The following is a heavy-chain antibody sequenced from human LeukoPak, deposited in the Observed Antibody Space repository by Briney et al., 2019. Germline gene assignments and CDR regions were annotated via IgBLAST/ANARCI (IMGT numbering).Heavy chain of an antibody. CDR2: NRNRARSYTA. Sequence: LIPCSAAGGFTLSDHFICWVRQAPGRVLEWVGRNRNRARSYTAKSAASGIGSFTITSDNTKHSLYQQMNSLRTEHTAVYYCVRDGLFGGIHLFDYWGQGTRVTVSS. D-gene: IGHD3-10*02. CDR1: GFTLSDHF. V-gene: IGHV3-72*01. CDR3: VRDGLFGGIHLFDY. J-gene: IGHJ4*01.